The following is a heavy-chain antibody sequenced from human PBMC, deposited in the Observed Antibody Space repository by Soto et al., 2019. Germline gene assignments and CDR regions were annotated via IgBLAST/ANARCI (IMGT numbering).Heavy chain of an antibody. J-gene: IGHJ2*01. V-gene: IGHV4-39*01. CDR2: IYYSGST. CDR3: ARPGGNSAWYFDL. D-gene: IGHD2-21*02. CDR1: GGSISSSSYY. Sequence: QLQLQESGPGLVKPSETLSLTCTVSGGSISSSSYYWGWMRQPPGKGLEWIGSIYYSGSTYYNPSLKSRVTISVDTSKNQFSLKLSSVTAADTAVYYCARPGGNSAWYFDLWGRGTLVTVSS.